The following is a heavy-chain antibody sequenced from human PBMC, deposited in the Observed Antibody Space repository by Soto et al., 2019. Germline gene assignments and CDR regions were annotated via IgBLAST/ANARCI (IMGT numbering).Heavy chain of an antibody. V-gene: IGHV4-4*02. Sequence: QVQLQESGPGLVKPSGTLSLTCAVSGGSISSSNWWRWVRQPPGKGLEWIGAIYNSGSTNYNPSLKGRVTISVDKSKIQFSRKLSSVTAADTAVYYCARDRRADYVWGSYRYTAQWGQGTLVTVSS. J-gene: IGHJ4*02. CDR2: IYNSGST. D-gene: IGHD3-16*02. CDR3: ARDRRADYVWGSYRYTAQ. CDR1: GGSISSSNW.